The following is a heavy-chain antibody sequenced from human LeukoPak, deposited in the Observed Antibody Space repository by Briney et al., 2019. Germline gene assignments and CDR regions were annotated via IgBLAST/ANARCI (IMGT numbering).Heavy chain of an antibody. D-gene: IGHD4-17*01. CDR1: GFTFDDYG. CDR3: ARAPGGFHGDYSPIAY. CDR2: INTDGSYT. V-gene: IGHV3-74*01. J-gene: IGHJ4*02. Sequence: PGGSLRLSCAASGFTFDDYGMSWVRQAPGKGLVWVSRINTDGSYTSYADSVKGRFTISRDNAQNTLFLQMNSLRADETAIYYCARAPGGFHGDYSPIAYWGQGTLVTVSS.